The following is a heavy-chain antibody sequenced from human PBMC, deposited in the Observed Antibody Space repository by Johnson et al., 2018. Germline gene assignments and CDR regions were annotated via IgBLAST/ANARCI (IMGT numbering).Heavy chain of an antibody. Sequence: QVQLQQWGAGLLKPSETLSLTCAVYGGSFSGYYWSWIRQPPGKGLEWIGEINHRGSTNYNPSLKSRVTISVDTSKNQFSLKLSPVTAADTAVYYCAKPPSELLTGQTQLPNWNYVSEYFQHWGQGTLVTVSS. J-gene: IGHJ1*01. D-gene: IGHD1-7*01. CDR3: AKPPSELLTGQTQLPNWNYVSEYFQH. CDR2: INHRGST. V-gene: IGHV4-34*01. CDR1: GGSFSGYY.